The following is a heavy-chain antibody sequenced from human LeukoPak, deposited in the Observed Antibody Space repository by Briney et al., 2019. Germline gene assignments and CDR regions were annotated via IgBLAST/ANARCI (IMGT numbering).Heavy chain of an antibody. D-gene: IGHD3-10*01. CDR1: GFTVSRNY. J-gene: IGHJ4*02. CDR2: IYSGGNT. CDR3: ANLPRGDY. V-gene: IGHV3-53*01. Sequence: SGGSLRLSCAASGFTVSRNYMSWVRLAPGKGLEWVSVIYSGGNTYYADFVKGRFTISRDNSKNTLYLQINSLTAEDTAVYYCANLPRGDYWGLGTLVTVSS.